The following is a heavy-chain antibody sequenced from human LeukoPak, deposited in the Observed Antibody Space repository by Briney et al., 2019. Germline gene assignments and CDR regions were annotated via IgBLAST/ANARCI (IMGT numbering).Heavy chain of an antibody. CDR1: GYTFTGYY. CDR2: INPNSGGT. V-gene: IGHV1-2*02. J-gene: IGHJ4*02. Sequence: ASVKVSCKASGYTFTGYYMHWVRQASGQGLEWMGWINPNSGGTNYAQKFQGRVTMTRDTSIRTAYMELSRLRSDDTAVYYCARAYYASGIYSDWGQGTLVTVSS. D-gene: IGHD3-10*01. CDR3: ARAYYASGIYSD.